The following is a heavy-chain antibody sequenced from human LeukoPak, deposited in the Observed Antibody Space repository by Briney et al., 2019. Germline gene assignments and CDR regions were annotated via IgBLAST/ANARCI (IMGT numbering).Heavy chain of an antibody. CDR2: IYYSGST. D-gene: IGHD6-13*01. CDR1: GGSISSYY. V-gene: IGHV4-59*01. Sequence: PSETLSLTCTVSGGSISSYYWTWIRQPPGKGLEWIGNIYYSGSTNYNPSLKSRVTILVDTSKNQFSLKLSSVTAADTAVYYCAKGDVAAAGTLGFDYWGQGTLVTVSS. CDR3: AKGDVAAAGTLGFDY. J-gene: IGHJ4*02.